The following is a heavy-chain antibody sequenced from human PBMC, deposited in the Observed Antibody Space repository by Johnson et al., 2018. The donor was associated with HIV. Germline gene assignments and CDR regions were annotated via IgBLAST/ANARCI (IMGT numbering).Heavy chain of an antibody. J-gene: IGHJ3*02. CDR3: ARDQYSTSDDDAFDI. CDR2: ISYDGSNK. Sequence: QVQLVESGGGLVKPGGSLRLSCAASGFTFSSYGMHWVRQAPGKGLEWVEVISYDGSNKYYVDSVKGRFTISRDNAKNSLYLQMNSLRAEDTALYYCARDQYSTSDDDAFDIWGQGTMVTVSS. CDR1: GFTFSSYG. D-gene: IGHD6-6*01. V-gene: IGHV3-30*19.